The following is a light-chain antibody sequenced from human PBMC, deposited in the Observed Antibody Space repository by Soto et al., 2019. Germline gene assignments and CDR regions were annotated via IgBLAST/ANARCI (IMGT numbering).Light chain of an antibody. V-gene: IGKV3-20*01. CDR3: QQYGSSPWT. Sequence: EIVMTQSPATLSVSPGERATLSCRASQSVSSNLAWYQQKPGQAPRLLMYGASSRATGFPDRFSGSGSGTDFTLTISRLEPEDFAVYYCQQYGSSPWTFGQGTKV. CDR1: QSVSSN. CDR2: GAS. J-gene: IGKJ1*01.